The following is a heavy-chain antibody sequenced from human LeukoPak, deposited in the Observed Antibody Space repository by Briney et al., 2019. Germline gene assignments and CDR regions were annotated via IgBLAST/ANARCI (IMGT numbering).Heavy chain of an antibody. CDR1: GFTFSSYA. Sequence: GGSLRLSCAASGFTFSSYAMTWVRQAPGKGLEWVSSISGSGSSTYYADSVKGRFTISRGNSKNTLYLQMNSLRAEDTAVYYCAKFSGQQLVGYYFDYWGQGTLVTVSS. J-gene: IGHJ4*02. CDR2: ISGSGSST. D-gene: IGHD6-13*01. CDR3: AKFSGQQLVGYYFDY. V-gene: IGHV3-23*01.